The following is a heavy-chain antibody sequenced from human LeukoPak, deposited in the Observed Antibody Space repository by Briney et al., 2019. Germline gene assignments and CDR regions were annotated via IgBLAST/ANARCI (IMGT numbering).Heavy chain of an antibody. Sequence: GGSLRLSCAASGFTFSSYAMSWVRQAPGKGLEWVSAISGSGGSTYYADSVKGRFTISRDNSKNTLYLQMNSLRAEDTAVYYCAKAVTMVRGVIITTYYYGMDVWGQGTTVTVSS. D-gene: IGHD3-10*01. J-gene: IGHJ6*02. CDR1: GFTFSSYA. V-gene: IGHV3-23*01. CDR3: AKAVTMVRGVIITTYYYGMDV. CDR2: ISGSGGST.